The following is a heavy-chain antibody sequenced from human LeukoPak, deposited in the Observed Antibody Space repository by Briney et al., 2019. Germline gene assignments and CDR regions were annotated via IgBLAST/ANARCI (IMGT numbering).Heavy chain of an antibody. CDR1: GGSISSSSYY. CDR2: IYYSGST. Sequence: SENLSLTCTVSGGSISSSSYYWGWIRQPPGKGLEWIGSIYYSGSTYYNPSLKSRVTISVDTSKNQFSLKLSSVTAADTAVYYCASTLAYCGGDCYPYYWGQGTLVTVSS. D-gene: IGHD2-21*02. J-gene: IGHJ4*02. V-gene: IGHV4-39*01. CDR3: ASTLAYCGGDCYPYY.